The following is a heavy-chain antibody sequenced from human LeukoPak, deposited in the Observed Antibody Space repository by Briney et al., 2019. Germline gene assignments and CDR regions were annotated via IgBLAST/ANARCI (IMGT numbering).Heavy chain of an antibody. D-gene: IGHD1-26*01. CDR1: GFTVSSNY. CDR2: ISGSGGST. V-gene: IGHV3-23*01. Sequence: PGGSLRLSCAASGFTVSSNYMSWVRQAPGKGLEWVSAISGSGGSTYYADSVKGRFTISRDNSKNTLYLQMNSLRAEDTAVYYCAKVRSRYSEAFDIWGQGTMVTVSS. CDR3: AKVRSRYSEAFDI. J-gene: IGHJ3*02.